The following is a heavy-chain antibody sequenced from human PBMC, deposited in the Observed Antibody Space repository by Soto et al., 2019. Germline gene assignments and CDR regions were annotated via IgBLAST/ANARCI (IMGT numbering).Heavy chain of an antibody. J-gene: IGHJ4*02. CDR1: GYTFTSYD. D-gene: IGHD6-13*01. V-gene: IGHV1-8*01. CDR3: ATGTSSSWYGGGIDY. Sequence: SVKVSCKASGYTFTSYDINWVRQATGQGLEWMGWMSPNSGNTGYAQKFQVRVTMTRNTSISTAYMELSSLRSEDTAVYYCATGTSSSWYGGGIDYWRQGTLGNVSS. CDR2: MSPNSGNT.